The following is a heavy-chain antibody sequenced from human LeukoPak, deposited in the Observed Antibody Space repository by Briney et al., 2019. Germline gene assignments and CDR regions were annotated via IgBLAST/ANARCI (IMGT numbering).Heavy chain of an antibody. CDR3: ARGGRYSSSWYGWFDP. D-gene: IGHD6-13*01. Sequence: ASVKVSCKTSGYRFTGYYIHWVRQAPGQGLEWMGWINSNTGDTSYAQKFQGRVTMTRDTSITTVYMELSGLRSDDTAVYYCARGGRYSSSWYGWFDPWGQGTLVTVSS. CDR1: GYRFTGYY. CDR2: INSNTGDT. V-gene: IGHV1-2*02. J-gene: IGHJ5*02.